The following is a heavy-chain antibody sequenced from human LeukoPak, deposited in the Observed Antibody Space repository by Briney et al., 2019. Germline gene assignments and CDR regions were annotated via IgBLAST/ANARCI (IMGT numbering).Heavy chain of an antibody. CDR1: GGSISSYY. V-gene: IGHV4-59*01. CDR2: IYYSGST. J-gene: IGHJ3*02. CDR3: ARVGARYCSSTSCSPDAFDI. Sequence: SETLSPTCTVSGGSISSYYWSWIRQPPGKGLEWIGYIYYSGSTNYNPSLKSRVTISVDTSKNQFSLKLSSVTAADTALYYRARVGARYCSSTSCSPDAFDIWGQGTMVTVSS. D-gene: IGHD2-2*01.